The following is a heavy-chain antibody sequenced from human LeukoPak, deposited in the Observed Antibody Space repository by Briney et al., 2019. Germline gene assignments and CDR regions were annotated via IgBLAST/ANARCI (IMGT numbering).Heavy chain of an antibody. Sequence: ASVKVSCKASGYTFTGYYMHWVRQAPGQGLEWMGWINPNSGDTNYAQKFQGRVTMTGDTSISTAYMELSRLRSDDTAVYYCARGDSHYYYMDVWGRGTTVSVSS. D-gene: IGHD3-22*01. CDR2: INPNSGDT. V-gene: IGHV1-2*02. CDR1: GYTFTGYY. J-gene: IGHJ6*03. CDR3: ARGDSHYYYMDV.